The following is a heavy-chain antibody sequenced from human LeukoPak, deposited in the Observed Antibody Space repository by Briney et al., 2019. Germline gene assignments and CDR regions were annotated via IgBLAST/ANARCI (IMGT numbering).Heavy chain of an antibody. CDR2: ISGSGGST. Sequence: GGSLRLSCAASGFTFSSHAMSWVRQTPGKGLEWVSAISGSGGSTYYADSVKGRFTISRDNSKNTLYLQMNSLRAEDTAVYYCAKDRSGLELDYWGQGTLVTVSS. CDR3: AKDRSGLELDY. J-gene: IGHJ4*02. D-gene: IGHD3-10*01. CDR1: GFTFSSHA. V-gene: IGHV3-23*01.